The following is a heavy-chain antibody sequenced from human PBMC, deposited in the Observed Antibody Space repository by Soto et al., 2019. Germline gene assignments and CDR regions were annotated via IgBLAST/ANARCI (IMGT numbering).Heavy chain of an antibody. V-gene: IGHV4-59*08. D-gene: IGHD5-18*01. Sequence: QVQLQESGPGLVKPSETLSLTCTVSGGSISSYYWSWIRQPPGKGLEWIGYIYYSGSTNYNPSLTSRVTRSVDTSKNQFSRKLSSVTAADTAVYYCARRYGSCFDYWGQGTLVNVSS. J-gene: IGHJ4*02. CDR1: GGSISSYY. CDR3: ARRYGSCFDY. CDR2: IYYSGST.